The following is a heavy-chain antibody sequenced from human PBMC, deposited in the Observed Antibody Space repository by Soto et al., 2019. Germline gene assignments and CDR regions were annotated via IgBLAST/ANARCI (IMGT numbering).Heavy chain of an antibody. CDR1: GGSISSSSYY. Sequence: SETLSLTCTFSGGSISSSSYYLGWIRQPPGKGLEWIGSIYYSGSTYYNPSLKSRVTISVDTSKNQFSLKLSSVTAADTAVYYCARLPAAADPFDPWGQGTLVTVSS. CDR2: IYYSGST. V-gene: IGHV4-39*01. J-gene: IGHJ5*02. D-gene: IGHD6-13*01. CDR3: ARLPAAADPFDP.